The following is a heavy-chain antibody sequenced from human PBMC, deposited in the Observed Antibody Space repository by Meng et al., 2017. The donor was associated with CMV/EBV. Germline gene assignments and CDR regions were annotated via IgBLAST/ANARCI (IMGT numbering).Heavy chain of an antibody. D-gene: IGHD4-23*01. Sequence: HLQESGPGLLKPSATLSLSCTRPCGSISSYYWGWIRQPAGKGLEWIGRIYTSVSTNYNPSLKSRVTMSVDTSKNQFSLKLSSVTAADTAVYYCARVLRWNGVIDYWGQGTLVTVSS. V-gene: IGHV4-4*07. J-gene: IGHJ4*02. CDR1: CGSISSYY. CDR2: IYTSVST. CDR3: ARVLRWNGVIDY.